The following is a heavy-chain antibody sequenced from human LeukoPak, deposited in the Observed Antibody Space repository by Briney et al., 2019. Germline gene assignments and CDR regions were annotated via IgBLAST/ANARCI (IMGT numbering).Heavy chain of an antibody. CDR3: ARDGKGVDSAPDY. J-gene: IGHJ4*02. CDR1: GYTFTGYY. D-gene: IGHD1-1*01. Sequence: ASVKVSCKASGYTFTGYYMHWVRQAPGQGLEWMGWINTNTGNPTYAQGFTGRFVFSLDTSVSTAYLQISSLKAEDTAVYYCARDGKGVDSAPDYWGQGTLVTVSS. V-gene: IGHV7-4-1*02. CDR2: INTNTGNP.